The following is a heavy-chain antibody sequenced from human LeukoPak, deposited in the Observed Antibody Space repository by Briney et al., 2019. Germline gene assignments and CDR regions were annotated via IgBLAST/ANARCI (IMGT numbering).Heavy chain of an antibody. D-gene: IGHD3-9*01. V-gene: IGHV4-34*01. CDR3: ARVSYDIVPFDY. CDR2: INHSGST. Sequence: SETLSFTCAVYGGSFSGYYWSWIRQPPGKGLEWIGEINHSGSTNYNPSLKSRVTISVDTSKNQFSLKLSSVTAADTAVYFCARVSYDIVPFDYWGQGTLVTVSS. CDR1: GGSFSGYY. J-gene: IGHJ4*02.